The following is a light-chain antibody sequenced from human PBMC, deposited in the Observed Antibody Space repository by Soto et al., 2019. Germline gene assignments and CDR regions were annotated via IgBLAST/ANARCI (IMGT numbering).Light chain of an antibody. CDR1: QSVSSN. J-gene: IGKJ1*01. V-gene: IGKV3-15*01. CDR2: RAS. Sequence: EIVMTQSPGTLSVSPGERATLSCRASQSVSSNLAWYQQKPGQAPRLLIYRASTRATGIPARFSGSGSGTEFTLTISSLQSEDFAVYYCQQYNNWPRTCGHGTKVDIK. CDR3: QQYNNWPRT.